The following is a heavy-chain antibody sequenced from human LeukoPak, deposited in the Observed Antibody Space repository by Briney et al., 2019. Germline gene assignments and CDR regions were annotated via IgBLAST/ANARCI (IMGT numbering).Heavy chain of an antibody. D-gene: IGHD1-14*01. CDR2: IHHSGST. CDR3: ARGVQVITQYYFDY. CDR1: GYSISSGYY. Sequence: PSETLSLTCAVSGYSISSGYYWGWIRQPPGKGLEWIGSIHHSGSTYYNPSLKSRVTISVDTSKNQFSLKLSSVTAADTAVYYCARGVQVITQYYFDYWGQGTLVTVSS. J-gene: IGHJ4*02. V-gene: IGHV4-38-2*01.